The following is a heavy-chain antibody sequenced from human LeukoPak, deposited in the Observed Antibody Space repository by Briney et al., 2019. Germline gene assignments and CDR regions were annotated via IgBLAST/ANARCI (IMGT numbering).Heavy chain of an antibody. J-gene: IGHJ4*02. D-gene: IGHD3-10*01. CDR2: ISWNSGSI. Sequence: PGGSLRLSCAASGFKFDDYGMHWVRQAPGKGLEWVSHISWNSGSIDYADSVKGRFTISRDNVKNFLYLQIDSLREEDTALYYCAKKGDRFGEFFEHWGQGMFVTVSS. V-gene: IGHV3-9*01. CDR1: GFKFDDYG. CDR3: AKKGDRFGEFFEH.